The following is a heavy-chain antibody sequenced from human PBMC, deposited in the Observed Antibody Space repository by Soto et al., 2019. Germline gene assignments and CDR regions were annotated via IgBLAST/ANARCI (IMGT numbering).Heavy chain of an antibody. CDR1: GFTFDNYA. CDR2: ISGSGSLT. J-gene: IGHJ4*02. CDR3: AKTATSSIAATGTEGRDY. V-gene: IGHV3-23*01. Sequence: EVQLLESGGGLVQPGGSLRLSCAASGFTFDNYAMSWVRQAPGKGLEWVSGISGSGSLTSYADSVKGRFTISRANSKHTLYLQMNSLRAEDKAVYYCAKTATSSIAATGTEGRDYWGQGTLVTVSS. D-gene: IGHD6-13*01.